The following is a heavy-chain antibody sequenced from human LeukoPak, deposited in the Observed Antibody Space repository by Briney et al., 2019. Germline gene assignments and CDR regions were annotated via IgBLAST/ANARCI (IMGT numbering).Heavy chain of an antibody. CDR2: IYYSGST. D-gene: IGHD3-3*01. V-gene: IGHV4-59*01. CDR3: ARASLAFGVVDRFDY. Sequence: PSETLSLTCTVSGGSISSYYWSWIRQPPGKGLEWIGYIYYSGSTNYNPSLKSRVTISVDTSKNQFSLKLSSVTAADTAVYYCARASLAFGVVDRFDYWGQGTLVTVSS. J-gene: IGHJ4*02. CDR1: GGSISSYY.